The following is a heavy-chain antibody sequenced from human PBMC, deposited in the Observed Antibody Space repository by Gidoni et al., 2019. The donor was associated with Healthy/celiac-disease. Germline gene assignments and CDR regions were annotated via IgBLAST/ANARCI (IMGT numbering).Heavy chain of an antibody. CDR3: ASNCGGDCTEYYSDY. D-gene: IGHD2-21*02. CDR1: GGSFSGYY. J-gene: IGHJ4*02. V-gene: IGHV4-34*01. Sequence: QVQLQQWGAGLLKPSETLSLTCAVYGGSFSGYYWSCISQPPRKGLEWIGEINHSGSTNYNPSLKSRVTISVDTSKNQFSLKLSSVTAADTAVYYCASNCGGDCTEYYSDYWGQGTLVTVSS. CDR2: INHSGST.